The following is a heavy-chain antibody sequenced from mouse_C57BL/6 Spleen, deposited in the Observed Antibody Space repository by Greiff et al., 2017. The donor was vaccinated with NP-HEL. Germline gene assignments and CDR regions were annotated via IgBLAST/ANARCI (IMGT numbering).Heavy chain of an antibody. CDR3: AREGGYDYGRTFAY. J-gene: IGHJ3*01. CDR2: ISDGGSYT. CDR1: GFTFSSYA. Sequence: EVQRVESGGGLVKPGGSLKLSCAASGFTFSSYAMSWVRQTPEKRLEWVATISDGGSYTYYPDNVKGRFTISRDNAKNNLYLQMSHLKSEDTAMYYCAREGGYDYGRTFAYWGQGTLVTVSA. D-gene: IGHD2-4*01. V-gene: IGHV5-4*01.